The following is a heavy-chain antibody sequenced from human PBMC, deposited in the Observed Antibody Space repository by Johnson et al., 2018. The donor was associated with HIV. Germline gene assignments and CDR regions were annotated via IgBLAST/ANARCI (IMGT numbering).Heavy chain of an antibody. CDR2: ISSSGSTI. J-gene: IGHJ3*02. CDR3: ARERRANWDPNVAFDI. CDR1: GFTFSDYY. Sequence: QVVLVESGGGLIQPGGSLRLSCAASGFTFSDYYMGWIRQTPGQGREWISSISSSGSTIYNAESVMGRFTIARDKAKNSLYLQMNSLRAEDTAVYYSARERRANWDPNVAFDIWGQGTMVTVSS. D-gene: IGHD7-27*01. V-gene: IGHV3-11*04.